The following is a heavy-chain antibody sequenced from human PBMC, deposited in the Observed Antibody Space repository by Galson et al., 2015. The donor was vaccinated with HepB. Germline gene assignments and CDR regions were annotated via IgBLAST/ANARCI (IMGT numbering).Heavy chain of an antibody. CDR1: GYTFTGYY. CDR2: INPNSGGT. D-gene: IGHD2-21*01. Sequence: SVKVSCKASGYTFTGYYMHWVRQAPGQGLEWMGRINPNSGGTNYAQKFQGRVTMTRDTSISTAYMELSRLRSDDTAVYYCATERAYCGGDCYPDAFDIWGQGTMVTVSS. CDR3: ATERAYCGGDCYPDAFDI. V-gene: IGHV1-2*06. J-gene: IGHJ3*02.